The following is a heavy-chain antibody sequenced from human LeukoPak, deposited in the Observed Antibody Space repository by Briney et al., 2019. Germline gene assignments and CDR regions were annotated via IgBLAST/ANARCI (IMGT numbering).Heavy chain of an antibody. CDR2: IYYSGST. Sequence: SETLSLTCTVSGGSISSYYWSWIRQPPGKGLEWIGYIYYSGSTNYNPSLKSRVTISVDTSKNQFSLKLSSVNAADTAVYYCARAPRNYDILTGYYIDKIDYWGQGTLVTVSS. CDR3: ARAPRNYDILTGYYIDKIDY. D-gene: IGHD3-9*01. V-gene: IGHV4-59*01. CDR1: GGSISSYY. J-gene: IGHJ4*02.